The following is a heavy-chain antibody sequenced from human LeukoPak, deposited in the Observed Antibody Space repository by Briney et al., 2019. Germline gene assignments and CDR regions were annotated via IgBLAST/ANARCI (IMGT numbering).Heavy chain of an antibody. V-gene: IGHV4-34*01. CDR3: ARGQGTVTTR. J-gene: IGHJ4*02. Sequence: SETLSLTCAVSGGSFSGYYWTWVRQPPGQGLEWIGEINHSGSANYSPSLSSRVTISLDMSENQFSLKLTSVTAADTAVYYCARGQGTVTTRWGQGTLVTVSS. D-gene: IGHD4-17*01. CDR2: INHSGSA. CDR1: GGSFSGYY.